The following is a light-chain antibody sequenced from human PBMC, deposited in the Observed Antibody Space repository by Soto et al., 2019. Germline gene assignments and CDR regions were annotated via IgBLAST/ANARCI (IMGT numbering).Light chain of an antibody. J-gene: IGKJ4*01. Sequence: DIQMTQSPSSLSASVGDRVTITCRASQGIRNALGWYQQKPGKAPKRLIYAASSLQSGVPSRCSGSGSGTEFSLTISSLQPEDFATYYGLQHNSYPLTFGGGTKVEIK. CDR1: QGIRNA. CDR3: LQHNSYPLT. V-gene: IGKV1-17*01. CDR2: AAS.